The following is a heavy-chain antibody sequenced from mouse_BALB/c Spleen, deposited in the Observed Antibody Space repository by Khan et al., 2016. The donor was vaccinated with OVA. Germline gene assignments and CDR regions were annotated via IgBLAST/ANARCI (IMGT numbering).Heavy chain of an antibody. CDR2: IDPFSGDT. J-gene: IGHJ3*01. Sequence: EVQLQESGPELMKPGASVKLSCKASGYSFTSYYIHWVMESHGKSLEWIGYIDPFSGDTTYNQKFKGKATLTVDKSSSTAYILLSNLTSADSAVYYWTRHGYVAWFTYGGQGTLVTVSA. CDR3: TRHGYVAWFTY. V-gene: IGHV1S135*01. D-gene: IGHD2-2*01. CDR1: GYSFTSYY.